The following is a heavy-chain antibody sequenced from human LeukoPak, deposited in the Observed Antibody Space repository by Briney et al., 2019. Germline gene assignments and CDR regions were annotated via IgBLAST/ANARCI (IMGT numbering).Heavy chain of an antibody. Sequence: GRSLRLSCAASGFTFSSYAMHWVRQAPGKGLEWVAVISYDGSNKYYADSVKGRFTISRDNSKNTLYLQMSSLRAEDTAVYYCATNYYDSSGYYRAFDIWGQGTMVTVSS. CDR3: ATNYYDSSGYYRAFDI. J-gene: IGHJ3*02. D-gene: IGHD3-22*01. V-gene: IGHV3-30-3*01. CDR2: ISYDGSNK. CDR1: GFTFSSYA.